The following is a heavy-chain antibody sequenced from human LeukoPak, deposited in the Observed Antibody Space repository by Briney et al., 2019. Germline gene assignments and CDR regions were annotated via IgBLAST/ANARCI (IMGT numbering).Heavy chain of an antibody. CDR3: ARDVVTVTTKYYYYYMDV. Sequence: SQTLSLTCAISGDSVSSNSAAWNRIRQSPSRGLEWLGRTYYRSKWYNDYAVSVKSRITINPDTSKNQFSLQLNSVTPEDTAVYYCARDVVTVTTKYYYYYMDVWGKGTTVTISS. J-gene: IGHJ6*03. V-gene: IGHV6-1*01. CDR2: TYYRSKWYN. D-gene: IGHD4-17*01. CDR1: GDSVSSNSAA.